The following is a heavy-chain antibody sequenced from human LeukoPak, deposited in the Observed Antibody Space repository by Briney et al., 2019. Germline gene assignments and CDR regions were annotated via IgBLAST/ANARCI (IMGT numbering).Heavy chain of an antibody. CDR2: FYTSDST. Sequence: GGSLRLSCAASGFIVSSNYMSWVRQAPGKGLEWVSVFYTSDSTYYADSVKGRFAISRDDSKNTLYLQMSSLSPDDTAVYYCVRLVEASGDVDLWGQGTLVSVSS. J-gene: IGHJ5*02. D-gene: IGHD4-17*01. CDR3: VRLVEASGDVDL. CDR1: GFIVSSNY. V-gene: IGHV3-66*04.